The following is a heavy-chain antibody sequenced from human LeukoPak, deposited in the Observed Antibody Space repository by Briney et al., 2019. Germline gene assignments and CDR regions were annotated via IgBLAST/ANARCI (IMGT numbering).Heavy chain of an antibody. D-gene: IGHD6-19*01. CDR2: ISTYTGTP. J-gene: IGHJ4*02. V-gene: IGHV1-18*01. CDR1: GYTFTNYG. CDR3: ARGKTIRVADPFDY. Sequence: GASVKVSCKASGYTFTNYGISWVRQAPGQGLEWMGWISTYTGTPHYAQKLQGRVTMTTGTSTNTAYMDLRSLRSDDTAVYYCARGKTIRVADPFDYWGQGTLVTVSS.